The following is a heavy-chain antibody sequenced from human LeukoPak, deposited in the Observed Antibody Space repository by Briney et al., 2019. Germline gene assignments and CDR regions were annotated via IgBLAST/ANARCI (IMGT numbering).Heavy chain of an antibody. J-gene: IGHJ4*02. CDR3: ARVSGYGDPLPLDY. V-gene: IGHV4-34*01. Sequence: PSETLSLTCAVYGGSFSGYYWSWIRQPPGKGLEWIGEINHSGSTNYNPSLKSRVTISVDTSKNQFSLKLSSVTAADTAVYYCARVSGYGDPLPLDYWGQGTLVTVSS. CDR1: GGSFSGYY. D-gene: IGHD4-17*01. CDR2: INHSGST.